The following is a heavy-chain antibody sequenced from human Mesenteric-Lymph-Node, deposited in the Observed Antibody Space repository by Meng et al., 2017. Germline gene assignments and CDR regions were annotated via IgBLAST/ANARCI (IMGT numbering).Heavy chain of an antibody. CDR3: ARDKQLVLIGYYGMDV. CDR2: IKPDGSEK. V-gene: IGHV3-7*03. Sequence: GGSLRLSCAASGFTFSSYWMSWVRQAPGKGLEWMANIKPDGSEKYYVDSVKGRFTISRDNAQNSLYLQMNSLRAEDTAVYYCARDKQLVLIGYYGMDVWGQGTTVTVSS. CDR1: GFTFSSYW. J-gene: IGHJ6*02. D-gene: IGHD6-13*01.